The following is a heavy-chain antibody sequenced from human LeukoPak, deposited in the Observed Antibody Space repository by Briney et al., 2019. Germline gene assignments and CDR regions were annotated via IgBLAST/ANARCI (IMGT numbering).Heavy chain of an antibody. J-gene: IGHJ4*02. CDR3: ARARWTSTVTTYYLDY. Sequence: ASVKVSCKASGYTFSSYAIQWVRQAPGQRLEWMGWINAGNGNTKYSRNFQGRVTITRDTSASTAYMELSSLTSEDTAVYYCARARWTSTVTTYYLDYWGQGTLVTVSS. V-gene: IGHV1-3*01. D-gene: IGHD4-17*01. CDR2: INAGNGNT. CDR1: GYTFSSYA.